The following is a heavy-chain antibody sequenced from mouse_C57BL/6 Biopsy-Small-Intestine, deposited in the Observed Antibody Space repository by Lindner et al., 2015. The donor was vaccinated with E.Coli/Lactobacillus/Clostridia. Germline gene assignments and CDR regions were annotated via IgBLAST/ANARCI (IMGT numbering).Heavy chain of an antibody. CDR2: INPSDSIT. Sequence: SVKVSCKASGFSLANYYMTWVRQAPGQGLEWMGIINPSDSITKYAQNFQGRVTMARDTSTNTVYMELSSLRSEDTAIYYCASHRVHDFGDSWGLDYWGQGTLVTVSS. CDR1: GFSLANYY. CDR3: ASHRVHDFGDSWGLDY. D-gene: IGHD3-2*01. J-gene: IGHJ4*01. V-gene: IGHV1-59*01.